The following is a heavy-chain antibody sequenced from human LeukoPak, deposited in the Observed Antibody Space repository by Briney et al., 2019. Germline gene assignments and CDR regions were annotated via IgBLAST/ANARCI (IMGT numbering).Heavy chain of an antibody. CDR1: GGSISSYY. J-gene: IGHJ4*02. Sequence: SETLSLTCTASGGSISSYYWNWIRQPPGKGLEYIGYIFYSGRINYNPSLKSRVTISVDTSKNWFSLRLTSVTAADTAVYYCARGQKYIYGYTVTELGSRYFDYWGQGTLVTVSS. D-gene: IGHD5-18*01. CDR2: IFYSGRI. CDR3: ARGQKYIYGYTVTELGSRYFDY. V-gene: IGHV4-59*01.